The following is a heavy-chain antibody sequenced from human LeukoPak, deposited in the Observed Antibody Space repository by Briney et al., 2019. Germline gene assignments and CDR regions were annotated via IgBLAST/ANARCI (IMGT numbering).Heavy chain of an antibody. D-gene: IGHD4-23*01. V-gene: IGHV4-4*09. Sequence: SETLSLTCTVSGGSISTYYWSWIRQPPGKGLEWIRYIYTSGITNYNPSLKSRVTLSVDTSKNEFSLKLSSMTAADTAVYYCARGGNSALQHWGQGTLVTVFS. CDR3: ARGGNSALQH. J-gene: IGHJ1*01. CDR1: GGSISTYY. CDR2: IYTSGIT.